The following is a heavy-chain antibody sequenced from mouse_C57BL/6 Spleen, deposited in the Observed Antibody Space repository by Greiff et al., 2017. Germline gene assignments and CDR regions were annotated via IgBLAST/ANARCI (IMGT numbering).Heavy chain of an antibody. CDR2: INPGSGGT. J-gene: IGHJ1*03. CDR1: GYAFTNYL. V-gene: IGHV1-54*01. CDR3: ARAGYFDV. Sequence: QVQLQQSGAELVRPGTSVKVSCKASGYAFTNYLIEWVKQRPGQGLEWIGVINPGSGGTTYNGKFTGKATLTAVKSSSTAYMPLSSLNSEVSAVYFGARAGYFDVWGTGTTVTVSS.